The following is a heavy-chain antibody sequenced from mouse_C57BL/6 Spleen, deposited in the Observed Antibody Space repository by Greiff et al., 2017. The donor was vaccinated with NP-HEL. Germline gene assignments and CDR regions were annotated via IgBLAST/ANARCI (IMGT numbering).Heavy chain of an antibody. CDR1: GFTFTDYY. Sequence: DVMLVESGGGLVQPGGSLSLSCAASGFTFTDYYMSWVRQPPGKALEWLGFIRNKANGYTTEYSASVKGRFTISRDNSKSILYLQMNALRADDSATYYCARYIRNSNAMDYWGQGTSVTVSS. D-gene: IGHD2-1*01. V-gene: IGHV7-3*01. CDR2: IRNKANGYTT. J-gene: IGHJ4*01. CDR3: ARYIRNSNAMDY.